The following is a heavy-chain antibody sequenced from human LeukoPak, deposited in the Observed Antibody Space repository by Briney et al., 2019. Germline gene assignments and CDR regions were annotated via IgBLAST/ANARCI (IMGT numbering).Heavy chain of an antibody. J-gene: IGHJ5*02. D-gene: IGHD6-6*01. Sequence: SVKVSCKASGYTFTSYAISWVRQAPGQGLEWMGGIIPIFGTANYAQKFQGRVTITTDESTSTAYMELSSLRSEDTAVYYCAGLNPEYSSSSTPNWFDPWGQGTLVTVSS. CDR1: GYTFTSYA. V-gene: IGHV1-69*05. CDR2: IIPIFGTA. CDR3: AGLNPEYSSSSTPNWFDP.